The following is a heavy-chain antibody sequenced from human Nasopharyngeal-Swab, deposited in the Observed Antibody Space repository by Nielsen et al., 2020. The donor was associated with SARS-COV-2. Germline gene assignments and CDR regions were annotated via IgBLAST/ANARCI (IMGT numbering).Heavy chain of an antibody. CDR1: GFTFSSYD. CDR2: IGTAGDT. Sequence: GESLKISCAASGFTFSSYDMHWVRQATGKGLEWVSAIGTAGDTYYPGSVKGRFTVSRDNAKNSLYLQMNNLRADDTAIYYCARTAAFCGGDCYSEYFQHWGQGTLVTVSS. J-gene: IGHJ1*01. D-gene: IGHD2-21*02. CDR3: ARTAAFCGGDCYSEYFQH. V-gene: IGHV3-13*01.